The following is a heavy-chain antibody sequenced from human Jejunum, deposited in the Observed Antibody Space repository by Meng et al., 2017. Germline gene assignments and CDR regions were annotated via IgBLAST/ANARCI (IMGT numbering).Heavy chain of an antibody. Sequence: GESLNISCAVSGVTIGSNYISWVRQAPEKGVEWVSVIYSGGSTYYADSVKGRFTISRDTSKSTLFLQMNSLRPEDTAVYYCAGCWLPASYSFGRDVWGQGTMVTVSS. D-gene: IGHD5-12*01. CDR1: GVTIGSNY. V-gene: IGHV3-66*02. CDR2: IYSGGST. CDR3: AGCWLPASYSFGRDV. J-gene: IGHJ6*02.